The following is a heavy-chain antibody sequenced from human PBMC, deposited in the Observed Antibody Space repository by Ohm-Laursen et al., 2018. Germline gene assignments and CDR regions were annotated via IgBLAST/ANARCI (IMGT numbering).Heavy chain of an antibody. J-gene: IGHJ4*02. CDR1: GGSISSYY. D-gene: IGHD6-13*01. CDR2: MYYSGST. CDR3: ARGLAAAERIYYFDY. Sequence: PGTLSLTCTVSGGSISSYYWSWIRQPPGKGLEWIGYMYYSGSTNYNPSLKGRVTISVDTSKNQFSLKLSSVTAADTAVYYCARGLAAAERIYYFDYWGQGTLVTVSS. V-gene: IGHV4-59*12.